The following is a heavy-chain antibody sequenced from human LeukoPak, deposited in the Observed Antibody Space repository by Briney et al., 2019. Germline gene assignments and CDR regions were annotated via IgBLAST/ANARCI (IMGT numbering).Heavy chain of an antibody. J-gene: IGHJ6*03. D-gene: IGHD1-1*01. Sequence: GGSLRLSCAASGFTFSSYGMHWVRQAPGKGLEWVAVIWYDGSNKYYADSVKGRFTISRDNSKNTLYLQMNSLRAEDTAVYYCAKDYELEPYDLMDVWGKGTTVTASS. CDR3: AKDYELEPYDLMDV. CDR1: GFTFSSYG. V-gene: IGHV3-33*06. CDR2: IWYDGSNK.